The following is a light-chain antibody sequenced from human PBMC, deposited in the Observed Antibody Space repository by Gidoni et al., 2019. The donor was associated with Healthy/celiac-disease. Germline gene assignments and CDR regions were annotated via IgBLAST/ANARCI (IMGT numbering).Light chain of an antibody. CDR1: QSVSSY. Sequence: EIVLPHSPATLSLSPGGRATLSCRASQSVSSYLACYQQKPGQAPRHLIYDAANSGTGIQARLIGRGCGTEVSPINISREPAESAVDYYQQRSNWPPLTFGEGTKVEIK. V-gene: IGKV3-11*01. J-gene: IGKJ4*01. CDR3: QQRSNWPPLT. CDR2: DAA.